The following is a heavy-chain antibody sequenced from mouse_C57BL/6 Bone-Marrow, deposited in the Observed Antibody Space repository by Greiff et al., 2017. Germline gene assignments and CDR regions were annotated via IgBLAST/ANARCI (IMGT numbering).Heavy chain of an antibody. J-gene: IGHJ3*01. Sequence: EVKLVESGPVLVKPGASVKMSCKASGYTFTDYYMNWVKQSHGKSLEWIGVINPYNGGTSYNQKFKGKATLTVDKSSSTAYMELNSLTSEDSAVYYCARRNYSWFAYWGQGTLVTVSA. CDR1: GYTFTDYY. CDR2: INPYNGGT. CDR3: ARRNYSWFAY. V-gene: IGHV1-19*01. D-gene: IGHD2-12*01.